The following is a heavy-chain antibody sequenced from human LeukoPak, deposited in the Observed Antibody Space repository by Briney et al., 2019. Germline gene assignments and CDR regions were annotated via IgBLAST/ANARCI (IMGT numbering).Heavy chain of an antibody. CDR1: GFTFSSYE. J-gene: IGHJ4*02. Sequence: GGSLRLSCAASGFTFSSYEMNWVRQAPGKGLEWVSYISSSGSTIYYADSVKGRFTISRDNAKNSLYLQMNSLRAEDTAVYYCAREYPGDRYYWGQGTLVTVSS. V-gene: IGHV3-48*03. CDR2: ISSSGSTI. D-gene: IGHD7-27*01. CDR3: AREYPGDRYY.